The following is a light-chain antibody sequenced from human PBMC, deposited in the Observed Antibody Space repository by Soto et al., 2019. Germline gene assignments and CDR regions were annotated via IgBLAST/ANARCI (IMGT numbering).Light chain of an antibody. CDR3: FSHRGGDSHV. CDR1: SSDVGAYNY. CDR2: GVT. J-gene: IGLJ1*01. V-gene: IGLV2-14*01. Sequence: QSVLTQPASVSGSAGQSITISCTGTSSDVGAYNYVSWYQQYPGKAPKLMIYGVTNRPSGVSNRFSGPKTGNTASLTISGLQAEDEADYYCFSHRGGDSHVFGTGTKVTVL.